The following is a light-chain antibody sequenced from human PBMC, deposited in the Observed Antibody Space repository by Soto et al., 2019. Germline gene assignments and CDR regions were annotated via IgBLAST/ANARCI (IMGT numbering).Light chain of an antibody. J-gene: IGLJ3*02. CDR3: VLYMGSGIWV. Sequence: QTVVTQEPSLSVSPGGTVTLTCGLSSGSVSTSYYPSWYQQTPGQAPRTLIYSTNTRSSGVPDRFFGSILGNKAALTITGSQADDESDYYCVLYMGSGIWVFGGGTKLTVL. CDR2: STN. V-gene: IGLV8-61*01. CDR1: SGSVSTSYY.